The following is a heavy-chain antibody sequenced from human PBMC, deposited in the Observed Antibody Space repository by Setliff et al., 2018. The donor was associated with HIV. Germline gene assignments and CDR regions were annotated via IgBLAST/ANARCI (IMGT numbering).Heavy chain of an antibody. J-gene: IGHJ6*02. CDR3: AREQVGFGPPRGMDV. D-gene: IGHD3-10*01. CDR1: GGTFSNYG. Sequence: ASVKVSCKASGGTFSNYGISWVRQAPGQGLEWMGRIIPIFGTANYAQKFRGRVTITRDTSASTAYMHLSGLRSEDTAVYYCAREQVGFGPPRGMDVWGQGTTVTVSS. CDR2: IIPIFGTA. V-gene: IGHV1-69*05.